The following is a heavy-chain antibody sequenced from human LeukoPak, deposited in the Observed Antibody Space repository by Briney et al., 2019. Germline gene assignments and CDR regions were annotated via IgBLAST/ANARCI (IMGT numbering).Heavy chain of an antibody. CDR3: ASVKYSGSYYFPAFDI. D-gene: IGHD1-26*01. V-gene: IGHV4-39*07. J-gene: IGHJ3*02. CDR1: GGSISSSSYY. Sequence: SETLSLTCTVSGGSISSSSYYWGWIRQPPGKGLEWIGSIYYSGSTYYNPSLKSRVTISVDTSKNQFSLKLSSVTAADTAVYYCASVKYSGSYYFPAFDIWGQGTMVTVSS. CDR2: IYYSGST.